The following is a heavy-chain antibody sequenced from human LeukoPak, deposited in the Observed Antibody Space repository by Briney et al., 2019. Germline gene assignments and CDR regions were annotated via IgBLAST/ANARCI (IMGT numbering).Heavy chain of an antibody. V-gene: IGHV4-34*01. Sequence: SETLSLTCAVYGGSFSGYYWSWIRQPPGKGLEWIGEINHSGSTNYNPSLKSRVTISVDTSKNQFSLKLSSVTAADTAVYYCARRRSLIAAAGRSIDYWGQGTLVTVSS. CDR3: ARRRSLIAAAGRSIDY. CDR2: INHSGST. CDR1: GGSFSGYY. D-gene: IGHD6-13*01. J-gene: IGHJ4*02.